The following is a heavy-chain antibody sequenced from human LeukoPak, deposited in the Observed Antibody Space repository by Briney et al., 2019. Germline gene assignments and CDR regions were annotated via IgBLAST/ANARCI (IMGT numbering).Heavy chain of an antibody. V-gene: IGHV3-74*01. J-gene: IGHJ4*02. CDR2: INSDGSST. Sequence: GGSLRLSCAAPGVSFSSYWMHSVRHAPRKGLGWVSRINSDGSSTSYADSVKGRFTISRDKAKNTLYLQMNSLRAEDTAVYYCARDPGYTYGFLWGQGTLVTVSS. D-gene: IGHD5-18*01. CDR3: ARDPGYTYGFL. CDR1: GVSFSSYW.